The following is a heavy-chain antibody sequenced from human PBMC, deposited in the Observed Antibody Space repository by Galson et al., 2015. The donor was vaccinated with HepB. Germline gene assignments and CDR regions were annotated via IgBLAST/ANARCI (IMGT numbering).Heavy chain of an antibody. V-gene: IGHV3-53*04. CDR2: IYSGGTT. D-gene: IGHD3-10*01. CDR3: SRDYYGSGSYPYEAFDI. CDR1: GFTVGRIY. J-gene: IGHJ3*02. Sequence: SLRLSCAASGFTVGRIYMSWVRQAPGKGLEWVSVIYSGGTTYYADSVKGRFTIPRHNSKNTLYLQMNSLRAEDTAVYYCSRDYYGSGSYPYEAFDIWGQGTMVTVSS.